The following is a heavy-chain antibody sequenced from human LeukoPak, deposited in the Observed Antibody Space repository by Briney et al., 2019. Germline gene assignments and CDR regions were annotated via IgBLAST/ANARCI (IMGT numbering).Heavy chain of an antibody. J-gene: IGHJ4*02. Sequence: PSETLSLTCTVSGGSISSYCWSWIRQPPGKGLEWIGYIYYSGSTNYNPSLKSRVTISVDTSKNQFSLKLSSVTAADTAVYYCARAEYFDSSGYYWGFDYWGQGTLVTVSS. CDR1: GGSISSYC. CDR2: IYYSGST. CDR3: ARAEYFDSSGYYWGFDY. D-gene: IGHD3-22*01. V-gene: IGHV4-59*01.